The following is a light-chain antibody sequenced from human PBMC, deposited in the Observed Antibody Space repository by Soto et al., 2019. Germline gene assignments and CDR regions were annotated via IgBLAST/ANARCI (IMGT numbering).Light chain of an antibody. Sequence: QSVLTQPPSVSGAPGQRVTISCTGGSSNVGAGYDVHWYQHLPGTGPKLLIYANNNRPAGVPDRFSGSKSGTSASLAITGLQAEDEADYYCQAYDNSLSGYVFGTGTKLTVL. CDR3: QAYDNSLSGYV. J-gene: IGLJ1*01. V-gene: IGLV1-40*01. CDR1: SSNVGAGYD. CDR2: ANN.